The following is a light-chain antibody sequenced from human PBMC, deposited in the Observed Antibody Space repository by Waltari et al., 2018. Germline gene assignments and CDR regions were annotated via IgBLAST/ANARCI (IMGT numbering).Light chain of an antibody. J-gene: IGLJ1*01. CDR2: DVS. CDR3: SSYSTNSAHV. Sequence: QSALTQPASVSGSPGQPIPISCTRTTSDLGGYNYVSWYQQHPGKAPKLLIYDVSKRPSGVSNRFSGSKSGNTASLRISGLQADDEAEYYCSSYSTNSAHVFGTGTKVTFL. CDR1: TSDLGGYNY. V-gene: IGLV2-14*03.